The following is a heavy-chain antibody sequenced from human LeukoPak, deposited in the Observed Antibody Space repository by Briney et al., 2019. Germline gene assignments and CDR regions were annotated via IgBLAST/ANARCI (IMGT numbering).Heavy chain of an antibody. D-gene: IGHD3-22*01. CDR2: ISKGSGYI. CDR1: GFTFSNYS. CDR3: VKVDT. J-gene: IGHJ4*02. Sequence: GGSLRLSCAASGFTFSNYSFNWVRQAPGQGLEWVSSISKGSGYIYYTDSVKGRFTISRDNSRNTLYLQMDSLSAEDTAVYYCVKVDTWGQGTLVTVSS. V-gene: IGHV3-21*01.